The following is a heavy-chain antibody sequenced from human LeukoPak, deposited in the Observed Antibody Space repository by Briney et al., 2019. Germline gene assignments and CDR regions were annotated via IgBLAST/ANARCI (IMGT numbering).Heavy chain of an antibody. Sequence: SETLSLTCAVYGGSFSGYYWSWIRQPPGKGLEWLGEINHSGSTNSSPSLKSRVTISVDTSKNQFSLNLISVTAADTAVYYCARVFGDDDYWGQGTLVTVSS. CDR1: GGSFSGYY. CDR2: INHSGST. CDR3: ARVFGDDDY. V-gene: IGHV4-34*01. J-gene: IGHJ4*02. D-gene: IGHD4-17*01.